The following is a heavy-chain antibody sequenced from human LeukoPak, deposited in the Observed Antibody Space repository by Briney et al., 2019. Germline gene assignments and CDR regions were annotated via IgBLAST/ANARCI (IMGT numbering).Heavy chain of an antibody. CDR1: GFTFSSYG. V-gene: IGHV3-33*01. J-gene: IGHJ4*02. CDR3: ARGLQYYYDSSGYRVGYYFDY. D-gene: IGHD3-22*01. Sequence: LPGRSLRLSCAASGFTFSSYGMHWVRQAPGKELEWVAVIWYDGSNKYYADSVKGRFTISRDNSKNTLYLQMNSLRAEDTAVYYCARGLQYYYDSSGYRVGYYFDYWGQGTLVTVSS. CDR2: IWYDGSNK.